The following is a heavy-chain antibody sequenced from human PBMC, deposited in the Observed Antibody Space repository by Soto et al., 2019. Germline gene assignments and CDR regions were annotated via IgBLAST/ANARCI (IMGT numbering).Heavy chain of an antibody. CDR1: GYTFTSYD. J-gene: IGHJ4*02. Sequence: ASVKVSCKASGYTFTSYDIYWVRQATGQGLEWMGWMNPSTGNSGYAQKFQGRVTISVDTSKNQFSLKLSSVTAADTAVYYCARPGYYYDSSGYPFDYWGQGTLVTVSS. D-gene: IGHD3-22*01. CDR3: ARPGYYYDSSGYPFDY. CDR2: MNPSTGNS. V-gene: IGHV1-8*01.